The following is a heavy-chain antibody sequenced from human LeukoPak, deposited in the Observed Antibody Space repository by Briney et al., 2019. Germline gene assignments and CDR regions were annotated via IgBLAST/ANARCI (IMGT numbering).Heavy chain of an antibody. J-gene: IGHJ5*02. CDR1: GFTFSSYT. Sequence: GGSLRLSCAASGFTFSSYTMNWVRQAPGKGLEWVSPISSSSSYIYYADSVKGRFTISRDNAKNSLYLQMNSLRAEDTAVYYCAKGLIRIVVLPAAIRFDPWGQGTLVTVSS. V-gene: IGHV3-21*01. CDR3: AKGLIRIVVLPAAIRFDP. D-gene: IGHD2-2*01. CDR2: ISSSSSYI.